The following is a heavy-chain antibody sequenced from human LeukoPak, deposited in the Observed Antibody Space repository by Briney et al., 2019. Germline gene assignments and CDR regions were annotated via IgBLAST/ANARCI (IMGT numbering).Heavy chain of an antibody. J-gene: IGHJ5*02. Sequence: GRSLRLSCAASGFTFSSYSMNWVRQAPGKGLEWVSSISSSSSYIYYADSVKGRFTISRDNAKNSLYLQMNSLRAEDTAVYYCARDGPTYYDFWSGYYPHNWFDPWGQGTLVTVSS. CDR1: GFTFSSYS. D-gene: IGHD3-3*01. CDR2: ISSSSSYI. V-gene: IGHV3-21*01. CDR3: ARDGPTYYDFWSGYYPHNWFDP.